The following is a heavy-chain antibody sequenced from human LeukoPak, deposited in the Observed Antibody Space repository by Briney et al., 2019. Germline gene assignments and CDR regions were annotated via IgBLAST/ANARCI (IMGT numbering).Heavy chain of an antibody. Sequence: GGSLRLSCAASGFTFSSYSMNWVRQAPGKGLEWVANIKQDGSEKYYVDSVKGRFTISRDNAKNSLYLQMNSLRAEDTAVYYCARRNYWGQGTLVTVSS. CDR2: IKQDGSEK. CDR1: GFTFSSYS. CDR3: ARRNY. V-gene: IGHV3-7*01. J-gene: IGHJ4*02.